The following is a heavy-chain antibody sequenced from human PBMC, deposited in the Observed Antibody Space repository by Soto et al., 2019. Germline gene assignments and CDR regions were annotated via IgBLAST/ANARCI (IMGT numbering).Heavy chain of an antibody. CDR1: GGSVSSGSYY. Sequence: SETLSLTCTVSGGSVSSGSYYWSWIRQPPGKGLEWIGYIYHSGSTNYNPSLKSRLTLSLGTSKNQLSLRLSSVTAADTAVYQCPRYFYRSGSSMFDPWGQGTLVTSPQ. CDR3: PRYFYRSGSSMFDP. CDR2: IYHSGST. D-gene: IGHD6-19*01. J-gene: IGHJ5*02. V-gene: IGHV4-61*01.